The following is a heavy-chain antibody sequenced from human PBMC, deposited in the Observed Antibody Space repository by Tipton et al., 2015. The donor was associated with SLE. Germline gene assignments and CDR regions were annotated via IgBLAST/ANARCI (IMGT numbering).Heavy chain of an antibody. CDR2: ISSSSSYI. J-gene: IGHJ6*02. V-gene: IGHV3-21*03. D-gene: IGHD6-13*01. CDR3: ARDDLVTDSSSWYRSRYYYYGTDV. CDR1: GFTFSSYS. Sequence: SGFTFSSYSMNWVRQAPGKGLEWVSSISSSSSYIYYADSVKGRFTISRDNAKNSLYLQMNSLRAEDTAVYCCARDDLVTDSSSWYRSRYYYYGTDVWGQGTTVTVSS.